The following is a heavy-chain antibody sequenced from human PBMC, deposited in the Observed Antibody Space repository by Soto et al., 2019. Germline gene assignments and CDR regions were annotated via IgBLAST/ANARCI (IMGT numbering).Heavy chain of an antibody. CDR1: GGSISGYY. D-gene: IGHD6-13*01. Sequence: SETLSLTCSVSGGSISGYYWCWIRQAPGKGLEWLGYIYDGDSANYNPSLKSRVTISVDTSKNQFSLKLSSVTAADTAVYYCARAKAPLYSSSWYWFDPWGQGTLVTVSS. V-gene: IGHV4-59*08. CDR3: ARAKAPLYSSSWYWFDP. J-gene: IGHJ5*02. CDR2: IYDGDSA.